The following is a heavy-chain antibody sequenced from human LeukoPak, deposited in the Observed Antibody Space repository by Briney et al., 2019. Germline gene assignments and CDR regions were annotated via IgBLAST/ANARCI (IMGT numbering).Heavy chain of an antibody. Sequence: ASVKVSCKAPGYTFTSYGISWVRQAPGQGLEWMRWMNPNSGNTGYAQKFQGRVTMTRNTSISTAYMELSSLRSEDTAAYYCARGQYYGSGSYYSDWFDPWGQGTLVTVSS. J-gene: IGHJ5*02. CDR1: GYTFTSYG. CDR2: MNPNSGNT. V-gene: IGHV1-8*02. D-gene: IGHD3-10*01. CDR3: ARGQYYGSGSYYSDWFDP.